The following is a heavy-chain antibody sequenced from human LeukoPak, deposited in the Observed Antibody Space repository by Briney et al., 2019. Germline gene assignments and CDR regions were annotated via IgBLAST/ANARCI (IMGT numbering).Heavy chain of an antibody. D-gene: IGHD6-13*01. CDR1: GFSLSTSGMC. CDR2: IDWDDDK. CDR3: ARKTGKATAGTGGGYFDL. Sequence: ESGPALVKPTQTLTLTCTFSGFSLSTSGMCVSWIRQPPGKALEWLALIDWDDDKYYSTSLKTRLTISKDTSKNHGVLTMTNIGPFEHAPYYRARKTGKATAGTGGGYFDLWGQGTLVTVSS. J-gene: IGHJ4*02. V-gene: IGHV2-70*01.